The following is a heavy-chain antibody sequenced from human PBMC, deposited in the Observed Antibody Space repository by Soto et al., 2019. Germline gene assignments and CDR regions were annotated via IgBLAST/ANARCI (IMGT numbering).Heavy chain of an antibody. V-gene: IGHV1-69*13. D-gene: IGHD6-19*01. CDR1: GGTFSSYA. CDR2: IIPIFGTA. Sequence: SVKVSCKASGGTFSSYAISWVRQAPGQGLEWMGGIIPIFGTANYAQKFQGRVTITADESTSTAYMELSSLRSEDTAVYYCASHSSGWRNPIDYWGQGTPVTVSS. CDR3: ASHSSGWRNPIDY. J-gene: IGHJ4*02.